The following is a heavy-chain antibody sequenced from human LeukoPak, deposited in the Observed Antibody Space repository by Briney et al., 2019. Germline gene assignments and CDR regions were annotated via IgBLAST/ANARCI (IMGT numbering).Heavy chain of an antibody. V-gene: IGHV4-39*01. D-gene: IGHD3-22*01. CDR1: GGSISSSSYY. CDR3: ARQGSSGYFDY. Sequence: SETLSLTCTVSGGSISSSSYYWGWIRQPPGKGLEWIGSIYYSGSTYYNPSLKSRVTISVDTSKNQFSLKLSSVTAADTAVYYCARQGSSGYFDYWGQGTLVTASS. CDR2: IYYSGST. J-gene: IGHJ4*02.